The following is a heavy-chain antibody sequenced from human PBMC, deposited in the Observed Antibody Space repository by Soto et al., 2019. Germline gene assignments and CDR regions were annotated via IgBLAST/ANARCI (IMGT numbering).Heavy chain of an antibody. J-gene: IGHJ6*02. Sequence: LRLSCAASGFTFSSYGMHWVRQAPGKGLEWVAVISYDGSNKYYADSVKGRFTISRDNSKNTLYLQMNSLRAEDTAVYYCAKDQGDPLLLSRYYYYGMDVWGQGTTVTVSS. CDR1: GFTFSSYG. V-gene: IGHV3-30*18. CDR3: AKDQGDPLLLSRYYYYGMDV. D-gene: IGHD2-21*02. CDR2: ISYDGSNK.